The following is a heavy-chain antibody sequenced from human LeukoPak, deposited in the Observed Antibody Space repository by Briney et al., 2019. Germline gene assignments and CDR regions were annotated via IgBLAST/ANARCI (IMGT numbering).Heavy chain of an antibody. CDR2: INPNSGGT. CDR3: ARNPIAMDGDYFDY. Sequence: ASVKVSCKASGYTFTGYYMHWVRQAPGQGLEWMGWINPNSGGTNYAQKFRGRVTMTRDTSISTAYMELSRLRSDDTAVYYCARNPIAMDGDYFDYWGQGTLVTVSS. J-gene: IGHJ4*02. V-gene: IGHV1-2*02. D-gene: IGHD6-19*01. CDR1: GYTFTGYY.